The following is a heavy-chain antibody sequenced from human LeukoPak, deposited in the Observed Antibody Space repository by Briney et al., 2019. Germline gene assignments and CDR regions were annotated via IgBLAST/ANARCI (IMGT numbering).Heavy chain of an antibody. CDR2: IEGDGSEK. D-gene: IGHD6-19*01. V-gene: IGHV3-7*03. CDR3: AGGSGWLIDY. CDR1: GFTFSSFW. J-gene: IGHJ4*02. Sequence: GGSLRLSCAASGFTFSSFWMSWVRHTPGKGLEWVANIEGDGSEKNYMDSVKGRFTISRDNAKKSLHLQMNSLRAEDTGVYYCAGGSGWLIDYWGQGTPVTVSS.